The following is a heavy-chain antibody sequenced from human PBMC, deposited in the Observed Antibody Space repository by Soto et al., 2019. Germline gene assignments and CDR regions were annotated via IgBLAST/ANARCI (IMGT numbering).Heavy chain of an antibody. D-gene: IGHD2-15*01. V-gene: IGHV3-30*18. CDR2: ISYDGRNE. Sequence: QVQLVESGGGVVQPGRSLRLSCRASGFAFSSRGMHWVRQAPGKGLEWVALISYDGRNEKYAESLKGRFTISRDNSESTLYLQMTGLRPEDAAGYYCVKDFGSGYLQVGADLCGQGTQVTVSP. CDR3: VKDFGSGYLQVGADL. J-gene: IGHJ5*02. CDR1: GFAFSSRG.